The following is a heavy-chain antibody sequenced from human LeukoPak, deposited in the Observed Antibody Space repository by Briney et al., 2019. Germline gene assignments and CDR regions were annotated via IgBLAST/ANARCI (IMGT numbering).Heavy chain of an antibody. J-gene: IGHJ4*02. CDR2: ISYDGSNK. V-gene: IGHV3-30-3*01. CDR3: ARVSGYSYGSLFDY. CDR1: GFTFSSYA. D-gene: IGHD5-18*01. Sequence: GGSPRLSCAASGFTFSSYAMHWVRQAPGKGLEWVAVISYDGSNKYYADSVKGRFTISRDNSKNTLYLQMNSLRAEDTAVYYCARVSGYSYGSLFDYWGQGTLVTVSS.